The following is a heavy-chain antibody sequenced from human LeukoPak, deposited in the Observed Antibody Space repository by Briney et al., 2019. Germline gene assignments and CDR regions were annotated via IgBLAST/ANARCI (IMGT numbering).Heavy chain of an antibody. CDR1: GGSISSSSYY. Sequence: SETLSLTCTVSGGSISSSSYYWGWIRQPPGKGLEWIGSIYYSGSTYYNPSLKSRVTISVDTSKNQFSLKLSSVTAADTAVYYCARIAGRTHRIVGALGKNWFDPWGQGTLVTVSS. CDR3: ARIAGRTHRIVGALGKNWFDP. V-gene: IGHV4-39*07. D-gene: IGHD1-26*01. J-gene: IGHJ5*02. CDR2: IYYSGST.